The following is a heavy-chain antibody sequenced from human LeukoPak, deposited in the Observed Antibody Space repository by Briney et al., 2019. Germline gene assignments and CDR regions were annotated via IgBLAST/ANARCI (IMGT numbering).Heavy chain of an antibody. D-gene: IGHD4-17*01. CDR3: AKDLTVTAFDY. V-gene: IGHV3-30*18. CDR1: GFIFSFYV. Sequence: GRSLRLSCAASGFIFSFYVMHWVRQAPGKGLEWVALISYDGSHKCYADSVKGRFTISRDNSKNTRYLQMNSLRAEDTAVYYCAKDLTVTAFDYWGQGTLVTVSS. J-gene: IGHJ4*02. CDR2: ISYDGSHK.